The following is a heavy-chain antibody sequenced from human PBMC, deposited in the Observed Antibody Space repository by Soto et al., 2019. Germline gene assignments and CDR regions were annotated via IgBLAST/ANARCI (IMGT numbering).Heavy chain of an antibody. J-gene: IGHJ3*02. CDR1: GFTFSSYA. D-gene: IGHD2-15*01. Sequence: QVQLVESGGGVVQPGRSLRLSCAASGFTFSSYAMHWVRQAPGKGLEWVAVISYNGSNKYYADSVKGRFTISRDNSKNTLYLPMNSLRAEDTAVYYCAREWSNDAFNNWGQGTMVTVAS. V-gene: IGHV3-30-3*01. CDR3: AREWSNDAFNN. CDR2: ISYNGSNK.